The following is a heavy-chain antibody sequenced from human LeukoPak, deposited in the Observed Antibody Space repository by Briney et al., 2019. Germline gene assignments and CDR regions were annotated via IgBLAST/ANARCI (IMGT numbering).Heavy chain of an antibody. CDR1: GYTFTSYA. D-gene: IGHD1-26*01. V-gene: IGHV1-3*01. Sequence: GASVKVSCNASGYTFTSYAMHWVRQAPGQRLEWMGWNNAGNGNTKYSQKFQGRVTIARDTSASTAYMELSSLRSEDTAVYYCARDRRIVGATPRSFFDYWGQGTLVTVSS. J-gene: IGHJ4*02. CDR3: ARDRRIVGATPRSFFDY. CDR2: NNAGNGNT.